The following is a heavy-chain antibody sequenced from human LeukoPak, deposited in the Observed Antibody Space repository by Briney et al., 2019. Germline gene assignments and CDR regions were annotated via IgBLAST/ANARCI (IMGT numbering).Heavy chain of an antibody. CDR1: GFTPNTYP. Sequence: GGPLSPSFAAPGFTPNTYPMTWFGQAPGKGLKWVSAISGSGANTYYADSVKGRFTISRDNSKSTLYLQMNSLRVEDTAAYYCANYISRIHFDYWGQGTLVTVSS. V-gene: IGHV3-23*01. CDR3: ANYISRIHFDY. J-gene: IGHJ4*02. D-gene: IGHD2-2*02. CDR2: ISGSGANT.